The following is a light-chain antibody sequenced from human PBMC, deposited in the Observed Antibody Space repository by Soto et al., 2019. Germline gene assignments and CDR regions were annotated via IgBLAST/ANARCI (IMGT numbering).Light chain of an antibody. J-gene: IGKJ2*01. CDR2: GAS. Sequence: EVLMTQSPATLSVSPGERATLSCRASQSVSNNLAWYQQKPGQAPRLLIYGASTRAPGIPDRFSGSGSGTEFTLTISSLQSEDLAVFFCQQYDTWPPAFGQGTKVEIK. CDR3: QQYDTWPPA. V-gene: IGKV3-15*01. CDR1: QSVSNN.